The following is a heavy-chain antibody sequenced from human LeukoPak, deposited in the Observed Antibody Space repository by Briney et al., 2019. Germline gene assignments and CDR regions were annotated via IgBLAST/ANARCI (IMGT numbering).Heavy chain of an antibody. J-gene: IGHJ5*02. D-gene: IGHD3-16*01. CDR3: ARFTAGWFDP. V-gene: IGHV3-53*01. Sequence: GGSLRLSCAVSGFTVSSKYMSWVRQAPGKGLEWVSVIYSSGDTYYADSAKGCFSISRDNSENTVFLQMNSLRAEDTAIYYCARFTAGWFDPWGQGTLVTVSS. CDR1: GFTVSSKY. CDR2: IYSSGDT.